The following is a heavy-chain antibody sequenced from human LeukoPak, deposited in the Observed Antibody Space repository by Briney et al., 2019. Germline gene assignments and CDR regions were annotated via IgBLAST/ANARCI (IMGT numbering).Heavy chain of an antibody. J-gene: IGHJ6*03. V-gene: IGHV4-4*09. CDR2: IHTSGGT. Sequence: SETLSLTCAVYGGSFSSSHWSWIRQPPGKGLEWIGNIHTSGGTNYSPSLKSRVTISLDTSRNQFSLKLSSVTAADTAVYYCARGRSTVVTPNYYYYYCMDVWGKGTTVTVSS. D-gene: IGHD4-23*01. CDR3: ARGRSTVVTPNYYYYYCMDV. CDR1: GGSFSSSH.